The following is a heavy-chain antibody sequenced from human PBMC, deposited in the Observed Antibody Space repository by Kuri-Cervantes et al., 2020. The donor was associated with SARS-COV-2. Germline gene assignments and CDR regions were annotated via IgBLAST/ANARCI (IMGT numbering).Heavy chain of an antibody. CDR3: ARDYSADDFWSGYYRPLTWFDP. CDR2: INPNSGGT. V-gene: IGHV1-2*02. Sequence: ASVKVSCKASGYTFTGYYMHWVRQAPGQGLEWMGWINPNSGGTNYAQKFQGRVTMTRDTSISTAYMELSRLRSDDTAVYYCARDYSADDFWSGYYRPLTWFDPWGQGTLVTVSS. D-gene: IGHD3-3*01. CDR1: GYTFTGYY. J-gene: IGHJ5*02.